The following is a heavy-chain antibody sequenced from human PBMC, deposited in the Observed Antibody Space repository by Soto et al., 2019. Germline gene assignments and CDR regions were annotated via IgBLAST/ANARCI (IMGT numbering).Heavy chain of an antibody. V-gene: IGHV4-38-2*01. D-gene: IGHD7-27*01. CDR1: GYSIRTLY. Sequence: QVQLQESGPGLVKTSETLSLTCVVSGYSIRTLYWGWIRQTPGKGLEWIGSIYQSGSTYYNPSLKTRVPMSLDTSKNQFSLRLSSVTAADTAIYYCARRPMGTTTWYFDLWGRGTLVSVSS. CDR3: ARRPMGTTTWYFDL. CDR2: IYQSGST. J-gene: IGHJ2*01.